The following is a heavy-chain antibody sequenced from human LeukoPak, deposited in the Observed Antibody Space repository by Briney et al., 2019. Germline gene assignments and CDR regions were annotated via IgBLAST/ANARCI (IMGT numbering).Heavy chain of an antibody. CDR1: GFTFTSYW. V-gene: IGHV3-7*01. Sequence: GGSLRLSCTASGFTFTSYWMSWVRQAPGKGLEWVANINQDESDEYYVDSVRGRFTISRDNAKNSLYLQMNSLRAEDTAVYYCARGITELDYWGQGTLVTVSS. J-gene: IGHJ4*02. D-gene: IGHD3-10*01. CDR3: ARGITELDY. CDR2: INQDESDE.